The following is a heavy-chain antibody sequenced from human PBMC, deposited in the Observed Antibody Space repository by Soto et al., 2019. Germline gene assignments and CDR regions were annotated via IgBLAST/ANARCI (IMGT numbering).Heavy chain of an antibody. CDR2: ISSSSSYI. D-gene: IGHD2-2*01. J-gene: IGHJ5*02. CDR1: GFTFSSYS. CDR3: AGVPAATGGVGFDP. V-gene: IGHV3-21*01. Sequence: EVQLVESGGGLVKPGGSLRLSCAASGFTFSSYSMNWVRQAPGKGLEWVSSISSSSSYIYYADSVKGRFTISRDNAKNSLYLQMNSLRAEDTAVYYCAGVPAATGGVGFDPWGQGNLVTVSS.